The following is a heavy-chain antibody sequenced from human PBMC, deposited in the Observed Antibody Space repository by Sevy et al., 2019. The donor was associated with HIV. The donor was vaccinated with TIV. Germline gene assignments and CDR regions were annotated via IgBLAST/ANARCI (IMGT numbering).Heavy chain of an antibody. V-gene: IGHV4-59*13. CDR2: INYSGST. J-gene: IGHJ4*02. Sequence: SETLSLTCTVSGGSISSYYWSWIRQPPGKGLEWIGYINYSGSTNYNPSLKSRVTISVETSKNQFSLKLSSVTAADTAVYYCARVDDYYDSSGSIRPYYFDYWGQGTLVTVSS. CDR3: ARVDDYYDSSGSIRPYYFDY. D-gene: IGHD3-22*01. CDR1: GGSISSYY.